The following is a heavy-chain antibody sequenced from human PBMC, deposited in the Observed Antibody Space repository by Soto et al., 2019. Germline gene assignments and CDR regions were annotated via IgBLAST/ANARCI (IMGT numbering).Heavy chain of an antibody. CDR3: ARAYYSSSWPHYYYYGMDV. CDR2: MNPNSGNT. CDR1: GYTFTSYD. V-gene: IGHV1-8*01. J-gene: IGHJ6*02. Sequence: ASVKVSCKASGYTFTSYDINWVRQATGQGLEWMGWMNPNSGNTGYAQKFQGRVTMTRNTSISTAYMELSSLRPEDTAVYYCARAYYSSSWPHYYYYGMDVWGQGTTVTVSS. D-gene: IGHD6-13*01.